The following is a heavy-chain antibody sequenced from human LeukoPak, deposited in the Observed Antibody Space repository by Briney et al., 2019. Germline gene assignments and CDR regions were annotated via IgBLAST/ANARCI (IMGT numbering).Heavy chain of an antibody. J-gene: IGHJ5*02. Sequence: GGSLRLSCAASGFTFNDYYMSWIRQALGKGLEWLSYINIGSTNTHYADSVKGRFTISRDNAKKSLYLEMNNLRAEDAAVYYCATDGAGFDTWGQGVLVTVSS. CDR1: GFTFNDYY. CDR2: INIGSTNT. V-gene: IGHV3-11*05. CDR3: ATDGAGFDT.